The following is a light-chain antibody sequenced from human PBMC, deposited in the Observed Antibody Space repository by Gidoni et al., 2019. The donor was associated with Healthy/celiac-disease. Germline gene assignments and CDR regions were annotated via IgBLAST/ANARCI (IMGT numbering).Light chain of an antibody. CDR3: QQYNNRPPLT. CDR1: QSVSSN. CDR2: GAS. Sequence: EIVMTQSPATLSVSPGERATLSCRASQSVSSNLAWYQQKPGQAPRLLIYGASARATGSPARFSSSRSGTEFTLTISSRQSEDYAVYYCQQYNNRPPLTFGEGTKVEIK. J-gene: IGKJ4*01. V-gene: IGKV3-15*01.